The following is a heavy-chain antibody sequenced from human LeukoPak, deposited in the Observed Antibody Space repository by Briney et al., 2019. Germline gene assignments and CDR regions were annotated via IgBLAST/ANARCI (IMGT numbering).Heavy chain of an antibody. Sequence: PSETLSLTCTVSGGSISSGDYYWSWIHQPPGKGLEWIGYIYYSGSTYYNPSLKSRVTISVDTSKNQFSLKLSSVTAADTAVYYCARGSGNSGWFDPWGQGTLVTVSS. CDR2: IYYSGST. J-gene: IGHJ5*02. CDR3: ARGSGNSGWFDP. CDR1: GGSISSGDYY. V-gene: IGHV4-30-4*08. D-gene: IGHD4-23*01.